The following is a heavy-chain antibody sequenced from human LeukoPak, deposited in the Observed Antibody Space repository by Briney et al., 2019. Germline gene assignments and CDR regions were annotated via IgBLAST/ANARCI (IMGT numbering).Heavy chain of an antibody. CDR3: AKVKGVTFDYSGDFDY. CDR1: GFTFSSYA. D-gene: IGHD4-23*01. CDR2: ISGSGGST. Sequence: GGSLRLSCAASGFTFSSYAMSWVRQAPGKGLEWVSAISGSGGSTYYADSVKGQFTISRDNSKNTLYLQMNSLRAEDTAVYYCAKVKGVTFDYSGDFDYWGQGTLVTVSS. J-gene: IGHJ4*02. V-gene: IGHV3-23*01.